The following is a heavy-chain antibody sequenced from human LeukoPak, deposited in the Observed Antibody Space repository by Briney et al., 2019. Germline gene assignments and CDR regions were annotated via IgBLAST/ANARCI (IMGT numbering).Heavy chain of an antibody. V-gene: IGHV3-7*01. CDR1: GFTFSSYW. CDR2: IKQDGSKK. D-gene: IGHD3-10*01. J-gene: IGHJ4*02. Sequence: GGSLRLSCAASGFTFSSYWMSWVRQAPGKGLEWMANIKQDGSKKNYVDSVKGRFTISRDNAKNSLYLQMNSLRVEDTAVYYCARFISLGGWGQGAPVTVSS. CDR3: ARFISLGG.